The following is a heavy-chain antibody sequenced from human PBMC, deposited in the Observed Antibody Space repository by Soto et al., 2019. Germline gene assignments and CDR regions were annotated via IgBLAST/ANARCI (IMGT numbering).Heavy chain of an antibody. CDR3: ARESDSTGYYSTDYWYFDL. CDR2: IYSSGST. D-gene: IGHD3-22*01. V-gene: IGHV4-4*07. J-gene: IGHJ2*01. Sequence: SETLSLTCTVSGGSINNYYWNWIRQSAGKGLEWVGRIYSSGSTHYNPSLMGRVIMSVDTSRNQFSLTLTSVTAADTAVYYCARESDSTGYYSTDYWYFDLWGRGNQVTVSS. CDR1: GGSINNYY.